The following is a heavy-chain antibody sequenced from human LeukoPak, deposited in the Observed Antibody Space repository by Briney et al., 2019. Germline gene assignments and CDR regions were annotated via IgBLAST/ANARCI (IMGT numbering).Heavy chain of an antibody. CDR1: GFTFSSYE. V-gene: IGHV3-30*04. CDR3: AKDLYSGLIAYAFDL. CDR2: ISYDGSSK. J-gene: IGHJ3*01. D-gene: IGHD5-12*01. Sequence: GGSLRLSCAASGFTFSSYEMNWVRQAPGKGLEWVAIISYDGSSKYYTYSVKGRFTVSRDNSKNTLYLQMNSLRPEDTALYYCAKDLYSGLIAYAFDLWGQGTMVTVSS.